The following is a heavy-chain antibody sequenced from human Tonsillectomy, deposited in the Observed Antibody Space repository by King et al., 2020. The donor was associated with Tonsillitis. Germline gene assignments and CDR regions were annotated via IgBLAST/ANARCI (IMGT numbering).Heavy chain of an antibody. D-gene: IGHD3-22*01. CDR1: GFTFSSYG. V-gene: IGHV3-33*01. Sequence: VQLVESGGGVVQPGRSLRLSCAASGFTFSSYGMHWVRQAPGKGLEWVAGIWYDGSNKYYANSVKGRFTISRDNSKNTLYLQMNSLRAEDTAVYYCARHKYYYDSSGYEYFQHWGQGTLVTVSS. J-gene: IGHJ1*01. CDR2: IWYDGSNK. CDR3: ARHKYYYDSSGYEYFQH.